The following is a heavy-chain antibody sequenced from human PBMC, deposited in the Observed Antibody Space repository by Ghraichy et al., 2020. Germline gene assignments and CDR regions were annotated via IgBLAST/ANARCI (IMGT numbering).Heavy chain of an antibody. CDR1: GFTFSSYW. J-gene: IGHJ4*02. CDR2: IKYDGSEK. V-gene: IGHV3-7*01. CDR3: SRYSSSLDLSGNDY. Sequence: GGSLRLSCAASGFTFSSYWMSWVRQAPGKELEWVAYIKYDGSEKYYVDSVKGRFTISRDNAKNSLYLQMNSLRAEDTAVYYCSRYSSSLDLSGNDYWGLGTLVTVSS. D-gene: IGHD2-2*01.